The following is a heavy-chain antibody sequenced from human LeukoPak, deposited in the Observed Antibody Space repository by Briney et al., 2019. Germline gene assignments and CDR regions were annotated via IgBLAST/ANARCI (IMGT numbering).Heavy chain of an antibody. J-gene: IGHJ4*02. V-gene: IGHV3-21*01. CDR3: ARDPLPIAVAGTSDY. CDR2: ISDSSAYI. D-gene: IGHD6-19*01. CDR1: GFTFSNYT. Sequence: GGSLRLSCAASGFTFSNYTMNWVRQAPGKGLEWVSSISDSSAYIYYADSVKGRFTISRENAQNSLYLQMNSLRVEDTAVYCCARDPLPIAVAGTSDYWGQGTLVTVSS.